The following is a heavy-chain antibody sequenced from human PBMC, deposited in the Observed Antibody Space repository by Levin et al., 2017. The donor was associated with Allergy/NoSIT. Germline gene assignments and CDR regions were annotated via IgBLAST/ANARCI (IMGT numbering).Heavy chain of an antibody. V-gene: IGHV4-59*08. Sequence: ASETLSLTCTVSGGSISSYYWSWIRQPPGKGLEWIGYIYYSGSTNYNPSLKSRVTISVDTSKNQFSLKLSSVTAADTAVYYCARLKRTYDFWSGYADDAFDIWGQGTMVTVSS. CDR3: ARLKRTYDFWSGYADDAFDI. CDR1: GGSISSYY. J-gene: IGHJ3*02. CDR2: IYYSGST. D-gene: IGHD3-3*01.